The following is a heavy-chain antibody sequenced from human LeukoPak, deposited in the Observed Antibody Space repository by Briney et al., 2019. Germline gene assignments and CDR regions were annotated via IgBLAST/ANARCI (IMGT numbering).Heavy chain of an antibody. CDR1: GFTFNSYA. Sequence: PGGSLRLSCAAYGFTFNSYAMYWVRQAPGKGLEWVSGIFGSGGSPHYADSVKGRFTISRDNSKNTVYLQMSSLRAEDTAVYYCAKTTTGYSSGRYPGWPADYSGQGSLVTVSS. J-gene: IGHJ4*02. CDR3: AKTTTGYSSGRYPGWPADY. D-gene: IGHD6-19*01. CDR2: IFGSGGSP. V-gene: IGHV3-23*01.